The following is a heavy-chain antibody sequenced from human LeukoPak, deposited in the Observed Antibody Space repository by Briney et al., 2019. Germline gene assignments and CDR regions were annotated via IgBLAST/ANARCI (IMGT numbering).Heavy chain of an antibody. Sequence: PSETLSLTCAVYGGPFSGYYWSWIRQPPGKGLEWIGEINHSGSTNYNPSLKSRDTISVDTSKNQFSLKLSSVTAADTAVYYCARKGSNKNYYDSSGYYYPFDYWGQGTLVTVSS. CDR2: INHSGST. J-gene: IGHJ4*02. V-gene: IGHV4-34*01. CDR3: ARKGSNKNYYDSSGYYYPFDY. CDR1: GGPFSGYY. D-gene: IGHD3-22*01.